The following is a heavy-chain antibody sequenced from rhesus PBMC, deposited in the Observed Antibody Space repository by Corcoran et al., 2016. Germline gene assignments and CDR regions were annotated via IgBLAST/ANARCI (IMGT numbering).Heavy chain of an antibody. V-gene: IGHV4-147*01. J-gene: IGHJ5-2*02. CDR2: FYGNSGRT. Sequence: QVQLQESGPGLVKPSETLALTCAASGASMTTHYWTWTRFPPGKGLEWIGYFYGNSGRTSYNPSLESRVTFFTDTSKSQFSLNLNAVTAADTAIYYCARMLAATKNSLDVWGRGVLVTVSS. CDR1: GASMTTHY. CDR3: ARMLAATKNSLDV. D-gene: IGHD1-20*01.